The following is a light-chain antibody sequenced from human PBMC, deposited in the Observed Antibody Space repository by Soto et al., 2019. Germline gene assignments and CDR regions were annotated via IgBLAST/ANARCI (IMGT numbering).Light chain of an antibody. V-gene: IGLV1-47*02. J-gene: IGLJ1*01. Sequence: VLAQPPSESGTPGQRVTISCSGRSANVGNNYVCWYQQLPGAAPKLLIYSNNQRPSGVPDRFSGSKSGTSASLAISGLRSEDEGDYFCKSYAGSNTYVFGSGTKVTVL. CDR3: KSYAGSNTYV. CDR1: SANVGNNY. CDR2: SNN.